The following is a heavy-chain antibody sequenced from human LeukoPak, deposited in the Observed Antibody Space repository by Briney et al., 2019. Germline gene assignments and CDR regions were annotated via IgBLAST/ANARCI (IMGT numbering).Heavy chain of an antibody. Sequence: PSETLSLTCTVSGGSISSSSYYWGWIRQPPGKGLEWIGGIYYSGSTYYNPSLKSRVTISVDTSKNQFSLKLSSVTAADTAVYYCARYYPPSYGANFDYWGQGTLVTVSS. CDR1: GGSISSSSYY. CDR3: ARYYPPSYGANFDY. J-gene: IGHJ4*02. D-gene: IGHD3-10*01. V-gene: IGHV4-39*01. CDR2: IYYSGST.